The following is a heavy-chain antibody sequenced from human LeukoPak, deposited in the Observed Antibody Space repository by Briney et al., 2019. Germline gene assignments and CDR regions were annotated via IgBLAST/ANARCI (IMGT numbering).Heavy chain of an antibody. CDR1: GFTFYDYA. CDR2: ISWNSGSI. Sequence: GGSLRLSCAASGFTFYDYAMHWVRQAPGKGLEWVSGISWNSGSIGYADSVKGRFTISRDNAKNFLYLQMNSLRAEDTALYYCAKDIRSSGSYYYFDYWGQGTPVTVPS. J-gene: IGHJ4*02. CDR3: AKDIRSSGSYYYFDY. D-gene: IGHD3-22*01. V-gene: IGHV3-9*01.